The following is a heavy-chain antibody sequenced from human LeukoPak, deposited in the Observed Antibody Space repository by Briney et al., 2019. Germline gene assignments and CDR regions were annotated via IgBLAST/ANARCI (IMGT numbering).Heavy chain of an antibody. V-gene: IGHV3-48*04. J-gene: IGHJ4*02. D-gene: IGHD3-22*01. CDR3: ARESYVTMIIGDY. CDR2: ISSRGDTI. Sequence: GGSLRLSCAASGFTFSSYSMNWVRQAPGKGLEWVSYISSRGDTIYYADSVKGRFTISRDNTKKSLYLQMDSLRVEDTAVYYCARESYVTMIIGDYWGQGTLVTVSS. CDR1: GFTFSSYS.